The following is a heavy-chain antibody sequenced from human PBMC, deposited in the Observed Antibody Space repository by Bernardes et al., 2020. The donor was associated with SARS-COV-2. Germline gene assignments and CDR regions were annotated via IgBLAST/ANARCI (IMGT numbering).Heavy chain of an antibody. D-gene: IGHD2-2*01. CDR1: GYSFTSYW. CDR2: IDPSDSYT. J-gene: IGHJ6*02. Sequence: GESLKISCKGSGYSFTSYWISWVRQMPGKGLEWMGRIDPSDSYTNYSPSFQGHVTISADKSISTAYLQWSSLKASDTAMYYCARQGAELSYQLLLYGMDVWGQGTTVTVSS. CDR3: ARQGAELSYQLLLYGMDV. V-gene: IGHV5-10-1*01.